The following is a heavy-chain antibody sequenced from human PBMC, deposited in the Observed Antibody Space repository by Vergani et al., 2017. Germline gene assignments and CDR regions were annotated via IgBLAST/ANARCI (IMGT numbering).Heavy chain of an antibody. CDR3: AKVIAAAGDDAFDI. D-gene: IGHD6-13*01. J-gene: IGHJ3*02. CDR2: IRYDGSNK. V-gene: IGHV3-30*02. Sequence: QVQLVESGGGVVQPGGSLRLSCAASGFTFSSYGMHWVRQAPGKGLEWVAFIRYDGSNKYYADSVKGRFTISRDNSKNTLYLQMNSLRAEDTAVYYCAKVIAAAGDDAFDIWGQGTAVTVSS. CDR1: GFTFSSYG.